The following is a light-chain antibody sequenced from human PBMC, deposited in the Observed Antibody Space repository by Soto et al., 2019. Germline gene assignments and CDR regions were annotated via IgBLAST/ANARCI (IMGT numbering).Light chain of an antibody. J-gene: IGKJ1*01. CDR3: QQYNYWPRT. CDR1: QSIGSN. V-gene: IGKV3-15*01. Sequence: EIVMTQFPATLSLSPGERSSLSCRASQSIGSNLAWFQQKPGQAPRLLIYGASNRATGIPARFRGSGSGTDFTLTISSLQSEDFAVYYCQQYNYWPRTFGPGTKVEI. CDR2: GAS.